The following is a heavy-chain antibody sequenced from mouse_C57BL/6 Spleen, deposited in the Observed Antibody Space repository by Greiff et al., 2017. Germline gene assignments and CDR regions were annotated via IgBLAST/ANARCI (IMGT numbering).Heavy chain of an antibody. V-gene: IGHV3-6*01. CDR1: GYSITSGYY. Sequence: EVKLMESGPGLVKPSQSLSLTCSVTGYSITSGYYWNWIRQFPGNKLEWMGYISYDGSNNYNPSLKNRISITRDTSKNQFFLKLNSVTTEDTATYYCASEALYYYGSRGFAYWGQGTLVTVSA. J-gene: IGHJ3*01. CDR2: ISYDGSN. D-gene: IGHD1-1*01. CDR3: ASEALYYYGSRGFAY.